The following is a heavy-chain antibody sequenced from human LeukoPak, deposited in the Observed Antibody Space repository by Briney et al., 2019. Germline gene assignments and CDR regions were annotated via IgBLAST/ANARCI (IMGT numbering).Heavy chain of an antibody. CDR3: ARWARDGYNFAY. D-gene: IGHD5-24*01. V-gene: IGHV4-34*01. Sequence: SETLSLTCAVYGGSFSGYYWSWIRQPPGKGLEWIGEINHSGSTNYNPSLKSRVTISVDTSKNQFSLKLSSVTAADTAVYYCARWARDGYNFAYWGQGTLVTVSS. CDR2: INHSGST. J-gene: IGHJ4*02. CDR1: GGSFSGYY.